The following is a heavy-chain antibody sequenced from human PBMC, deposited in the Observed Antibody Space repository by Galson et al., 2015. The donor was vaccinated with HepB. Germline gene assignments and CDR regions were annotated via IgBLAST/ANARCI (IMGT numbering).Heavy chain of an antibody. V-gene: IGHV3-23*01. J-gene: IGHJ4*02. CDR1: GFTFSSYA. D-gene: IGHD4-17*01. Sequence: SLRLSCAASGFTFSSYAMSWVRQAPRKGLEWVSLITGSGGRINYADSVKGRFAISRDSSKNTLYLQMNSLRAEDTAVYYCARVRDYVNTIDYWGQGTLVTVSS. CDR3: ARVRDYVNTIDY. CDR2: ITGSGGRI.